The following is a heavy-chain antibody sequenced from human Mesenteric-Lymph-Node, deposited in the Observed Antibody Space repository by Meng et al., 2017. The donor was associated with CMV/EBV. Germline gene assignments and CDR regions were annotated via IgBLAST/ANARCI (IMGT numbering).Heavy chain of an antibody. CDR2: IYYSGST. CDR1: GGSISSSSYY. CDR3: ASDIVVVPAAIPQHFDY. D-gene: IGHD2-2*02. Sequence: SETLSLTCTVSGGSISSSSYYWGWIRQPPGKGLEWIGSIYYSGSTYYNPSLKSRVTISVDTSKNQFSLKLSSVTAADTAVYYCASDIVVVPAAIPQHFDYWGQGTLVTVSS. V-gene: IGHV4-39*01. J-gene: IGHJ4*02.